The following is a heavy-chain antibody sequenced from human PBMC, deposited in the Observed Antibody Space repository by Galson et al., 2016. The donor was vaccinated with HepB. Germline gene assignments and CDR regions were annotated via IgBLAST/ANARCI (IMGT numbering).Heavy chain of an antibody. D-gene: IGHD7-27*01. CDR1: GYTFTNYD. V-gene: IGHV1-8*02. CDR3: ARNRPFTGDFDY. Sequence: SVKVSCKASGYTFTNYDFNWVRQAPGQGLEWLGWMTPNSGNTGYAQKFQGRLSLTRDISTSTAYMELSSLKPDDTAVYYCARNRPFTGDFDYWGQGTLVTVSS. CDR2: MTPNSGNT. J-gene: IGHJ4*02.